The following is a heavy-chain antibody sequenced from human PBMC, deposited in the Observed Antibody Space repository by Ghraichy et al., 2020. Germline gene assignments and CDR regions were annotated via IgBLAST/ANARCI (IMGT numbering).Heavy chain of an antibody. CDR3: ARGRRRTYYYDSSGYYLPWPPSAD. J-gene: IGHJ4*02. CDR2: MNPNSGNT. V-gene: IGHV1-8*01. Sequence: ASVKVSCKASGYTFTSYDINWVRQATGQGLEWMGWMNPNSGNTGYAQKFQGRVTMTRNTSISTAYMELSSLRSEDTAVYYCARGRRRTYYYDSSGYYLPWPPSADWGQGTLVPVSS. D-gene: IGHD3-22*01. CDR1: GYTFTSYD.